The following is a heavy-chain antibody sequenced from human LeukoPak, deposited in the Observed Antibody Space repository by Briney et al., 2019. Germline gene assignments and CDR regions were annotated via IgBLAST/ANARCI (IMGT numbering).Heavy chain of an antibody. CDR2: IKQDGSEK. CDR1: GFNFNTYW. V-gene: IGHV3-7*03. Sequence: GGSLRLSCAASGFNFNTYWMSWVRQAPGKGLEWVANIKQDGSEKFYVDSMKGRFTISRDNSKNSLYLQMNSLRAEDTAVYYCAISGGYWAWAHWGQGTLVTVSS. CDR3: AISGGYWAWAH. D-gene: IGHD1-26*01. J-gene: IGHJ4*02.